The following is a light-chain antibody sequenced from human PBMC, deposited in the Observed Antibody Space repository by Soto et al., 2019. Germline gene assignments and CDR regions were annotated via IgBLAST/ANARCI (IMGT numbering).Light chain of an antibody. CDR2: GAS. CDR1: QSISGT. V-gene: IGKV3-15*01. CDR3: QQYNDWPWT. Sequence: EIVITPSPAPLSVSRRGQAHHPCRASQSISGTLAWYQQKPGQAPRLLIHGASTMAPGVPARFSGSGSGTDFTLTISSLQSEDFAVYYCQQYNDWPWTFGQGTKVDIK. J-gene: IGKJ1*01.